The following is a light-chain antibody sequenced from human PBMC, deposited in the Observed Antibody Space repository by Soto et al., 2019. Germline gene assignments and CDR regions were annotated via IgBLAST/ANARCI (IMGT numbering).Light chain of an antibody. J-gene: IGKJ4*01. V-gene: IGKV3-15*01. CDR3: QHYNNWPLLT. Sequence: EIVMTQSPATLSVSAGERVTLSCRASQSVSSNLAWYQRKPGQAPRLLILGASTRATGIPARFSGSGSGTEFTLTISSLQSEGFAVYYCQHYNNWPLLTFGGGTKVEIK. CDR1: QSVSSN. CDR2: GAS.